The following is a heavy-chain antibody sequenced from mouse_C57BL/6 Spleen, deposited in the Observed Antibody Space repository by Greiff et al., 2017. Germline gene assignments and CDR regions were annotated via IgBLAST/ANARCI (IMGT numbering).Heavy chain of an antibody. Sequence: VQLQQPGAELVKPGASVKLSCKASGYTFTSYWMHWVKQRPGQGLEWIGMIPPNSGSTNYNEKFKSKATLTVDKSSSTAYMQLSSLTSEDSAVDCCATPYDNDGAPSYWGQGTLVTVSA. J-gene: IGHJ3*01. CDR1: GYTFTSYW. D-gene: IGHD2-4*01. CDR2: IPPNSGST. CDR3: ATPYDNDGAPSY. V-gene: IGHV1-64*01.